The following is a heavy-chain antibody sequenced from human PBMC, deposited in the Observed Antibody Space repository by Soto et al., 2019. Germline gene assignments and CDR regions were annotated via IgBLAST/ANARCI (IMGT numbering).Heavy chain of an antibody. J-gene: IGHJ4*03. CDR2: IRWSSGGI. D-gene: IGHD2-2*01. V-gene: IGHV3-9*01. CDR1: GFIFEDYA. Sequence: EVQLVESGGGLVQPGRSLRLSCVASGFIFEDYAMHWVRQAPGQGLEWVSSIRWSSGGIDYADSVKGRFTISRDNAKKSLYLQMNSLKSDDTSLYYCAKDASYAVDYWGHGSLVTVAS. CDR3: AKDASYAVDY.